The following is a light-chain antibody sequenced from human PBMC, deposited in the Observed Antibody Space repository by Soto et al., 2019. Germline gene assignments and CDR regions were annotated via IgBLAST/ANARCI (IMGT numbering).Light chain of an antibody. CDR1: QTLGRNY. V-gene: IGKV3-20*01. CDR2: RIS. CDR3: QQYSNWPLLS. Sequence: ETVLTQSPGTLSMSPGETATLSCRASQTLGRNYLAWYQQKPGQAPRLLIHRISIRAAGISDRFSGSASGTDFTLTIRRLEPEDFAIYYCQQYSNWPLLSFGGGTKVDIK. J-gene: IGKJ4*01.